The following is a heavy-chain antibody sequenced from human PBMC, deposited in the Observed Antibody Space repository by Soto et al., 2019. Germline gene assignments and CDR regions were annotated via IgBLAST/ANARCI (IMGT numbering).Heavy chain of an antibody. CDR1: GYSISSGLY. V-gene: IGHV4-38-2*01. CDR3: AIGNPDWFDP. CDR2: IYRGGIT. Sequence: PSETLSLTCAVSGYSISSGLYWGWIRQPPGKGLEWIGTIYRGGITYYNPSLKGRVTISIDTSKNHFSLRLSSVTATDTAVYFCAIGNPDWFDPWGQGTLVTVPQ. J-gene: IGHJ5*02. D-gene: IGHD1-1*01.